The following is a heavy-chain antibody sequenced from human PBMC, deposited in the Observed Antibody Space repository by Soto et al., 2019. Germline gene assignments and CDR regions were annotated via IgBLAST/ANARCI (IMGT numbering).Heavy chain of an antibody. Sequence: SQTLSLTCAISGDSVSSNSAAWNWIRHSPSRGLEWLGRTYYRSKWYNDYAVSVKSRITINPDTSKNQFSLQLNSVTPEDTAVYYCARDLRGGYCSSTSCYMGYYYGMDVWGQGTTVTVSS. D-gene: IGHD2-2*02. CDR2: TYYRSKWYN. CDR3: ARDLRGGYCSSTSCYMGYYYGMDV. CDR1: GDSVSSNSAA. J-gene: IGHJ6*02. V-gene: IGHV6-1*01.